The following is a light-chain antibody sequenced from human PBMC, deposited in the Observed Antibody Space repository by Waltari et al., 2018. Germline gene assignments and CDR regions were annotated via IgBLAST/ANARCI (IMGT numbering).Light chain of an antibody. CDR2: GAS. J-gene: IGKJ1*01. Sequence: EIVLTQSPGTLSLSPGERATLPCSASQSVRGSLAWYQQKAGQAPRLLIYGASSRATGIPDRFSGSGSGTDFSLTISRLEPEDFAVYYCQHYVRLPATFGQGTKVEI. V-gene: IGKV3-20*01. CDR1: QSVRGS. CDR3: QHYVRLPAT.